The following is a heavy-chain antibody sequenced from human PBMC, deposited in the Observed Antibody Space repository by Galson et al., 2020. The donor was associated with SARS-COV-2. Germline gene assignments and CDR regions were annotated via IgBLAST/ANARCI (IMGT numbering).Heavy chain of an antibody. J-gene: IGHJ4*02. Sequence: SETLSLTCTVSGVSINSILYYWGWIRQPPGKGLEWIASIYYSDNTYYNPSLKSRVSISVDTSRNQFSLNLTSVTAADTAMYYCARSDLAASVRGFDYWGQGTLVTVSS. CDR1: GVSINSILYY. CDR2: IYYSDNT. V-gene: IGHV4-39*07. D-gene: IGHD3-10*01. CDR3: ARSDLAASVRGFDY.